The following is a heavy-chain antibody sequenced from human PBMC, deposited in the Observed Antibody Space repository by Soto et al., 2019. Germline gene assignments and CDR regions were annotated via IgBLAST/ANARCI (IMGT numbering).Heavy chain of an antibody. Sequence: SLRLSCAAYGFTFSTYWMSWVRQAPGKGLEWVANIKEDGSEKYYVDSVEGRFTISRDNAKNSLYLQMTSLRAEDTALYYCARGWGYFDSSGFPYLYAMDVWGQGTTVTVSS. CDR1: GFTFSTYW. V-gene: IGHV3-7*01. D-gene: IGHD3-22*01. CDR2: IKEDGSEK. CDR3: ARGWGYFDSSGFPYLYAMDV. J-gene: IGHJ6*02.